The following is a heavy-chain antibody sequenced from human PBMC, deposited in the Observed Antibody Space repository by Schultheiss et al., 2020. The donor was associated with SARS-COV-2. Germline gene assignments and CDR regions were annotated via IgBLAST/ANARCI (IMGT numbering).Heavy chain of an antibody. V-gene: IGHV4-61*01. J-gene: IGHJ5*02. Sequence: SQTLSLTCTVSGGSVSSGSYYWSWIRQPPGKGLEWIGYIYHSGITNQNPSLKSRVTMSVDTSKNQFSLKLSSVTAADTAVYYCARGGGWLGIWFDPWGQGTLVTVSS. CDR1: GGSVSSGSYY. D-gene: IGHD3-10*01. CDR2: IYHSGIT. CDR3: ARGGGWLGIWFDP.